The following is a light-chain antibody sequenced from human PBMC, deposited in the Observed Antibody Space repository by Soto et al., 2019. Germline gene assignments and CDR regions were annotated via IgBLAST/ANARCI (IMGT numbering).Light chain of an antibody. V-gene: IGLV2-14*03. Sequence: QSALTQPASVSGSPGQSITISCTGTSSDVGGYNYVSWYQLHPGKAPKFLIYDVTNRPSGVSDRFSGSKSGDTASLTISGLQAEDEAYYYCSSYTNTNTPVIFGGGTQLTVL. CDR1: SSDVGGYNY. CDR2: DVT. CDR3: SSYTNTNTPVI. J-gene: IGLJ2*01.